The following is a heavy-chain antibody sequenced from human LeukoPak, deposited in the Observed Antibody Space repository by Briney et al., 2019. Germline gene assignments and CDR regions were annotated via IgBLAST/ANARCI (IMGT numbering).Heavy chain of an antibody. CDR1: GGSISNNNFY. J-gene: IGHJ6*03. V-gene: IGHV4-39*01. CDR3: ARHRAQYSNSPYYSHYMDV. CDR2: IYYSGNT. D-gene: IGHD4-11*01. Sequence: SETLSLTCTVSGGSISNNNFYWGWIRQPPGKGLEWIGTIYYSGNTYFNPSLKSRVTISVDTSKSQFSLPLSSVTAADTPLYFCARHRAQYSNSPYYSHYMDVWGKGTTVIVS.